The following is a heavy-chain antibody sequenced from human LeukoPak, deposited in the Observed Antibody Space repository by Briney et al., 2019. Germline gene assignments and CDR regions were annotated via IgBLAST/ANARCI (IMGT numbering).Heavy chain of an antibody. D-gene: IGHD3-22*01. CDR1: GGSISSGGYY. V-gene: IGHV4-39*07. CDR2: INHSGST. Sequence: SETLSLTCTVSGGSISSGGYYWSWIRQPPGKGLEWIGEINHSGSTNYNPSLKSRVTISVDTSKNQFSLKLSSVTAADTAVYYCARSRPTITMIVVATKGNAFDIWGQGTMVTVSS. J-gene: IGHJ3*02. CDR3: ARSRPTITMIVVATKGNAFDI.